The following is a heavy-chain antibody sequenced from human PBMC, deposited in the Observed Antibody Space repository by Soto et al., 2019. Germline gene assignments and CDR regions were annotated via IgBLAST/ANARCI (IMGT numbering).Heavy chain of an antibody. V-gene: IGHV4-39*01. CDR2: FHYSGRN. D-gene: IGHD2-2*01. CDR3: ARLAGYCSGTSCYGYYGMDV. Sequence: SETLSLTCSVSGGSISSGPYSWGWIRRPPGKGLEWIGTFHYSGRNYYSPSLECRVTIAVDASKNQFSLKVSSVTAADTAVFYCARLAGYCSGTSCYGYYGMDVWGQGTTVT. J-gene: IGHJ6*02. CDR1: GGSISSGPYS.